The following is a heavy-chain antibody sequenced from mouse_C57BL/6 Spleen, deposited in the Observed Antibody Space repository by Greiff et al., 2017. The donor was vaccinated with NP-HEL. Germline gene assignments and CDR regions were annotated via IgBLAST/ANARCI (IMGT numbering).Heavy chain of an antibody. CDR2: IYPRSGNT. D-gene: IGHD4-1*01. J-gene: IGHJ4*01. CDR1: GYTFTSYG. Sequence: VQLVESGAELARPGASVKLSCKASGYTFTSYGISWVKQRTGQGLEWIGEIYPRSGNTYYNEKFKGKATLSADKSSSTAYMELRSLTSEDSAVYFCASLGSYAMDYWGQGTSVTVSS. V-gene: IGHV1-81*01. CDR3: ASLGSYAMDY.